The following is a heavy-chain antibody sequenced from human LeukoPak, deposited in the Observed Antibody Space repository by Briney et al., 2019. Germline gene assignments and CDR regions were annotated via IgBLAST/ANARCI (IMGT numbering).Heavy chain of an antibody. Sequence: SETLSLTCTVSGGSISSSSYYWGWIRQPPGKGLEWTGSIYYSGSTYYNPSLKSRVTISVDTSKNQFSLKLSSVTAADTAVYYCARRPEQWLVKEGYFDYWGQGTLVTVSS. D-gene: IGHD6-19*01. CDR2: IYYSGST. V-gene: IGHV4-39*01. CDR3: ARRPEQWLVKEGYFDY. CDR1: GGSISSSSYY. J-gene: IGHJ4*02.